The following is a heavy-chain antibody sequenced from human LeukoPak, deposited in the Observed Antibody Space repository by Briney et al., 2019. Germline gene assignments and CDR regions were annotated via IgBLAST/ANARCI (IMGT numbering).Heavy chain of an antibody. CDR3: ARHLTIITMIVVLIIELYFQH. V-gene: IGHV4-30-4*01. J-gene: IGHJ1*01. CDR1: GGSISSGDYC. CDR2: IYFSGST. Sequence: PSQTLSLTCTVSGGSISSGDYCWSWIRQSPRKDLEWIGDIYFSGSTSLNASLKSRVTISVDTSKNQFSLRLSSVTAADTAVYYCARHLTIITMIVVLIIELYFQHWGQGTLVTVPS. D-gene: IGHD3-22*01.